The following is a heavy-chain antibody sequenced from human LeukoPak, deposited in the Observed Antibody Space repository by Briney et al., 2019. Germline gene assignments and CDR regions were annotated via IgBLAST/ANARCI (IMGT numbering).Heavy chain of an antibody. D-gene: IGHD3-22*01. Sequence: RGSLRLSCAASGFIFSSYEMIWVRQAPGKGPEWVSYISSGGGRTIYYADSVKGRFTISRDNAKNSLYLQMNSLRTEDTAVYYCARESDSGGYRFDYWGQGSLVTVSS. CDR3: ARESDSGGYRFDY. CDR2: ISSGGGRTI. CDR1: GFIFSSYE. V-gene: IGHV3-48*03. J-gene: IGHJ4*02.